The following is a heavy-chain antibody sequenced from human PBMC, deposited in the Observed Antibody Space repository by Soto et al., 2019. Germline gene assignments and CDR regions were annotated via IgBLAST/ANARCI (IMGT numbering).Heavy chain of an antibody. V-gene: IGHV1-69*08. CDR2: IIPILGIA. J-gene: IGHJ4*02. CDR1: GGTFSSYT. D-gene: IGHD2-15*01. Sequence: QVQLVQSGAEVKKPGSSVKVSCKASGGTFSSYTISWVRQAPGQGLEWMGRIIPILGIANYAQKFQGRVTIXXDXSXXTAYMELSSLRSEDTAVYYCARERYCSGGSCYLNYWGQGTLVTVSS. CDR3: ARERYCSGGSCYLNY.